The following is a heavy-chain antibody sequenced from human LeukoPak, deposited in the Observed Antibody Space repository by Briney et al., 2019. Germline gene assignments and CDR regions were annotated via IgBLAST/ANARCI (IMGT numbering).Heavy chain of an antibody. J-gene: IGHJ4*02. CDR1: GFTFSSYSMN. Sequence: PGGSLRLSCAASGFTFSSYSMNWVRQPPGKGLEWIGSIYYSGSTYYNPSLKSRVTISVDTSKNQFSLELSSVTAADTAVYYCASNKGSAGNWGQGTLVTVSS. D-gene: IGHD3-10*01. V-gene: IGHV4-59*05. CDR3: ASNKGSAGN. CDR2: IYYSGST.